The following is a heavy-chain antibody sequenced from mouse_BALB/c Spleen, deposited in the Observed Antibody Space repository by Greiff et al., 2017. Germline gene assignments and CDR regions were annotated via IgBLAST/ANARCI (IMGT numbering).Heavy chain of an antibody. J-gene: IGHJ1*01. D-gene: IGHD1-1*01. CDR3: ARDYYDRYFDV. V-gene: IGHV5-12-1*01. CDR2: ISSGGGST. Sequence: DVKLVESGGGLVKPGGSLKLSCAASGFAFSSYDMSWVRQTPEKRLEWVAYISSGGGSTYYPDTVKGRFTISRDNAKNTLYLQMSSLKSEDTAMYYCARDYYDRYFDVWGAGTTVTVSS. CDR1: GFAFSSYD.